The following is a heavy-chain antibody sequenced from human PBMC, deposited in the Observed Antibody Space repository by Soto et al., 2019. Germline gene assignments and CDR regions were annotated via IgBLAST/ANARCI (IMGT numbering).Heavy chain of an antibody. CDR2: IYYSGST. CDR1: GGSISSYY. J-gene: IGHJ6*03. CDR3: ARGLSDYGDYEEVAHYMDV. D-gene: IGHD4-17*01. V-gene: IGHV4-59*01. Sequence: SETLSLTCTVSGGSISSYYWSWIRQPPGKGLEWIGYIYYSGSTNYNPSLKSRVTISVDTSKNQFSLKLSSVTAADTAVYYCARGLSDYGDYEEVAHYMDVWGKGTTVTVSS.